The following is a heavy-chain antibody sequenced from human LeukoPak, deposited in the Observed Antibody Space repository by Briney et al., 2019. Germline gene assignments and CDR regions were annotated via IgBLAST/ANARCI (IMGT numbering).Heavy chain of an antibody. CDR1: GGSFSGYY. D-gene: IGHD3-22*01. J-gene: IGHJ2*01. CDR3: ARDRRFYDSSGSHWYFDL. Sequence: SETLSLTCAVYGGSFSGYYWSWIRQPPGKGLEWIGEINHSGSTNYNPSLKSRVTISVDTSKNQFSLKLSSVTAADTAVYYCARDRRFYDSSGSHWYFDLRGRGTLVTVSS. V-gene: IGHV4-34*01. CDR2: INHSGST.